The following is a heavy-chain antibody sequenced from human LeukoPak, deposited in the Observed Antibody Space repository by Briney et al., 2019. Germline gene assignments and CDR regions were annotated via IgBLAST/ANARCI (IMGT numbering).Heavy chain of an antibody. CDR3: ARLFGGVTTFDY. V-gene: IGHV3-7*01. CDR2: VNPDGSGT. D-gene: IGHD3-10*02. Sequence: GGSLRLSCAASGFSFSPYWMSWVRQGPGKGLDWVASVNPDGSGTSYVDSVKGRFTISRDNAQNSLYLQMNSLSAEDTAVYYCARLFGGVTTFDYWGQGTLVTVSS. CDR1: GFSFSPYW. J-gene: IGHJ4*02.